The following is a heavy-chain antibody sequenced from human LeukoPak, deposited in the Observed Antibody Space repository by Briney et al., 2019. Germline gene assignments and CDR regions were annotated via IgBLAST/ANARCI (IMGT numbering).Heavy chain of an antibody. J-gene: IGHJ5*02. Sequence: PSETLSLTCAVSGGSISSGGYSWNWIRQPPGRGLEWIGYISYSGSTYYNPSLKSRVTISVDTSKNQFSLKLSSATAADTAVYYCARSPGGVVVADWIFDPWGQGTLVTVSS. CDR3: ARSPGGVVVADWIFDP. V-gene: IGHV4-30-4*07. CDR2: ISYSGST. CDR1: GGSISSGGYS. D-gene: IGHD2-15*01.